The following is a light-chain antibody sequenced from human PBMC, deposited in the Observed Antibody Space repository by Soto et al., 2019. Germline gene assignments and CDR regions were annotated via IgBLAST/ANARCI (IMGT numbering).Light chain of an antibody. CDR2: KAS. CDR3: QHYNSYAEA. J-gene: IGKJ1*01. V-gene: IGKV1-5*03. CDR1: QTISSW. Sequence: DIQMTQSPSTLSGSVGDRVTITCRASQTISSWLAWYQQKPGKAPKLLIYKASTLKSGVPSRFSGSGSGTEFTLTFSSLQPDDVATYYCQHYNSYAEAFGEGTKVEL.